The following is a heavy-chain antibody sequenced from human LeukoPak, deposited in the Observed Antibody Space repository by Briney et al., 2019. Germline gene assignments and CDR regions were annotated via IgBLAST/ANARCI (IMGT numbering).Heavy chain of an antibody. D-gene: IGHD3-22*01. CDR1: GYTFTGYY. V-gene: IGHV1-2*02. CDR3: ARGGDYDSSGYHHWFDP. Sequence: ASVKVSCKASGYTFTGYYMHWVGQAPGQGLEWMGWINPNSGGTNYAQKFQGRVTMTRDTSISTAYMELSRLRSDDTAVYYCARGGDYDSSGYHHWFDPWGQGTLVTVSS. CDR2: INPNSGGT. J-gene: IGHJ5*02.